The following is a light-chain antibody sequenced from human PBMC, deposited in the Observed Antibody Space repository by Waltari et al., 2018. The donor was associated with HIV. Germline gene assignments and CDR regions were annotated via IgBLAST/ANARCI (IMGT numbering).Light chain of an antibody. CDR3: CSYGGSSTWV. J-gene: IGLJ3*02. CDR2: EAI. CDR1: SSDVGNYNL. V-gene: IGLV2-23*01. Sequence: QSALTQPASVSGSPGQSITISCTGTSSDVGNYNLVSWYQQPPGKAPKLILYEAIKRPSGVSNRISASKSGNTASLTISGLQAEDEADYYCCSYGGSSTWVFGGGTKVTVL.